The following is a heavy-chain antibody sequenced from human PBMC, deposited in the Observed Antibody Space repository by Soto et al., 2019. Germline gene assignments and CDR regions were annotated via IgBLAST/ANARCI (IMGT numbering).Heavy chain of an antibody. CDR2: IRSKAYGGTT. J-gene: IGHJ6*02. CDR1: GFAFGDYA. D-gene: IGHD3-10*01. Sequence: GGSLRLSCTASGFAFGDYAMSWFRQAPGKGLEWVGFIRSKAYGGTTEYAASVKGRFTISRDDSKSIAYLQMNSLKTEDTAVYYCTRGRITMVRGVPDYYYYGMDVWGQGTTVTVSS. V-gene: IGHV3-49*03. CDR3: TRGRITMVRGVPDYYYYGMDV.